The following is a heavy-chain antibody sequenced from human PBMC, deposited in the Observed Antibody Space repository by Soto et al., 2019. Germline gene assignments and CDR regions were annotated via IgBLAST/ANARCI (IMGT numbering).Heavy chain of an antibody. Sequence: GASVKVSCKASGYTFTSYGISWVRQAPGQGLEWMGWISAYNGNTNYAQKLQGRVTMTTDTSTSTAYMELRSLRSDDTAVYYCAGYYDSSGYYPLDYYYGMDVWGQGTTVTVSS. V-gene: IGHV1-18*01. CDR3: AGYYDSSGYYPLDYYYGMDV. CDR1: GYTFTSYG. D-gene: IGHD3-22*01. J-gene: IGHJ6*02. CDR2: ISAYNGNT.